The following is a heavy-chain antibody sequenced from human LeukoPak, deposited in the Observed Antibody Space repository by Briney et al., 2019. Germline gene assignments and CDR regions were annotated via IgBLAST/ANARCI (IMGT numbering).Heavy chain of an antibody. D-gene: IGHD1-26*01. J-gene: IGHJ6*03. Sequence: GGSLRLSCAASGFTFSSYAMSWVRQAPGKGLEWVSAISGSGGSTYYADSVKGRFTISRDNSRNTLYLQMNSLRAEDTAVYYCAKDDGGSYYIYYYYMDVWGKGTTVTISS. V-gene: IGHV3-23*01. CDR1: GFTFSSYA. CDR2: ISGSGGST. CDR3: AKDDGGSYYIYYYYMDV.